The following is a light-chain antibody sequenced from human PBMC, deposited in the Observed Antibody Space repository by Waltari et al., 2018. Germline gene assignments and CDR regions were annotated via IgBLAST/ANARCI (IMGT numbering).Light chain of an antibody. CDR1: QSISSW. CDR2: KAS. Sequence: DIQMTQSPSTLSASVGDRVTITCRASQSISSWLAWYQTKPGKAPKLLSYKASSLESGVPSRFSGSGSGTEFTRTISSLQPDDFATYYCQQYNSYPWTFGQGTKVEIK. J-gene: IGKJ1*01. CDR3: QQYNSYPWT. V-gene: IGKV1-5*03.